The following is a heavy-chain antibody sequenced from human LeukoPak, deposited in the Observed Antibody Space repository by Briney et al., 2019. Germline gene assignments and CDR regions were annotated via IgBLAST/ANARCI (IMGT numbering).Heavy chain of an antibody. CDR3: ARDRTDSSGYYYAFDI. D-gene: IGHD3-22*01. Sequence: PSETLSLTCTVSAGSISIYYWSWIRRPPGKGLEWIGSIYYTGSTNYNPSLESRVTMSVDTSKNQFSLKLSSLTAADTAVYYCARDRTDSSGYYYAFDIWGQGTMVTVSS. CDR1: AGSISIYY. CDR2: IYYTGST. V-gene: IGHV4-59*01. J-gene: IGHJ3*02.